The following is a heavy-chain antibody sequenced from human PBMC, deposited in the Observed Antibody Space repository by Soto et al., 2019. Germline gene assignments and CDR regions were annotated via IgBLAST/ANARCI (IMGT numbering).Heavy chain of an antibody. D-gene: IGHD3-16*01. CDR3: AKQTGVRFDY. Sequence: QVQVVESGGGVVQPGRSLRLSCAASGFTFSSNAMHWVRQAPGKGLEWVAVISYDGSNKYYADSVKGRFTISRDNSKNTPYLQMNSLRAEDTAVYYCAKQTGVRFDYWGQGTLVTVSS. J-gene: IGHJ4*02. V-gene: IGHV3-30-3*01. CDR1: GFTFSSNA. CDR2: ISYDGSNK.